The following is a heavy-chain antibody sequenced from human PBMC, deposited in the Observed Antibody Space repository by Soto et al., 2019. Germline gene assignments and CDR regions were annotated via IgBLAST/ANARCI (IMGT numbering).Heavy chain of an antibody. V-gene: IGHV3-74*01. D-gene: IGHD6-13*01. CDR2: INGDASKI. CDR1: GFTFSPFW. Sequence: PGGSLRLSCAASGFTFSPFWMHWVRQAPGKGLVWVSHINGDASKIVYADSVKGRFTVSRDNAKNTLYLQMNSLRAEDTAVYYCARDPDASIAAADYWGQGTLVTVS. CDR3: ARDPDASIAAADY. J-gene: IGHJ4*02.